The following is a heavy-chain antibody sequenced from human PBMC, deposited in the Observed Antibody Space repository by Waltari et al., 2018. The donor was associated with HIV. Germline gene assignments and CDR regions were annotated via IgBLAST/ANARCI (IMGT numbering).Heavy chain of an antibody. Sequence: EVQLVAPGGGSVKPGGSLRVSCSASGFTLSHCWISWARQATGKGLESVTNIKQDGNEKYYVDSVQVRITISRDNDKNSVDLQMNSPRAEDTAVYDCARDGSRRGPFGYWGQGTLVTVSS. CDR3: ARDGSRRGPFGY. CDR2: IKQDGNEK. J-gene: IGHJ4*02. CDR1: GFTLSHCW. D-gene: IGHD1-1*01. V-gene: IGHV3-7*01.